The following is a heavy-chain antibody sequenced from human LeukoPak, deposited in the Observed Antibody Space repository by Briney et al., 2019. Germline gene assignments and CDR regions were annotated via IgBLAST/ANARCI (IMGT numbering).Heavy chain of an antibody. Sequence: PSETLSLTCAVYGGSFSGYYWSWIRQPPGKGLEWIGEINHSGSTNYNPSLKSRVTISVDTSKNQFSLKLSSVTPADTAVYYCARNTIIVGATTAFDIWGQGTMVTVSS. V-gene: IGHV4-34*01. CDR2: INHSGST. CDR1: GGSFSGYY. CDR3: ARNTIIVGATTAFDI. D-gene: IGHD1-26*01. J-gene: IGHJ3*02.